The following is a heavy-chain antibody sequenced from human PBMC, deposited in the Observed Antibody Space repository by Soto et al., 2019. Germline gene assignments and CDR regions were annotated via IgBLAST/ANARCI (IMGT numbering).Heavy chain of an antibody. CDR3: ARDGTTQGTFDY. V-gene: IGHV3-33*01. CDR2: IWYDESNK. CDR1: GFTFTSYV. J-gene: IGHJ4*02. Sequence: QVQLVESGGDVVQPGRSLRLSCAASGFTFTSYVMHWVRQAPGKGLEWVAVIWYDESNKYYADSVKGRFTISRDSSKNPLYLQMNSLRAEDTAVYYCARDGTTQGTFDYWGQGTLVTVSS.